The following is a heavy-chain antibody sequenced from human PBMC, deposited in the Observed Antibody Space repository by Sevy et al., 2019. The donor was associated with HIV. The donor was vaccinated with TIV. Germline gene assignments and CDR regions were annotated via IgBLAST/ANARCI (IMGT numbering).Heavy chain of an antibody. CDR3: ARMGITIFGVLTFDI. D-gene: IGHD3-3*01. CDR1: RDTFNTYA. Sequence: ASVKVSCKASRDTFNTYAIVWVRQAPGQGLEWMGGIVPKFGSANYAQKFEGKVTMTADESTTTAHMELSSLRSEDTAVYYCARMGITIFGVLTFDIWGQGTTVTVSS. J-gene: IGHJ3*02. V-gene: IGHV1-69*13. CDR2: IVPKFGSA.